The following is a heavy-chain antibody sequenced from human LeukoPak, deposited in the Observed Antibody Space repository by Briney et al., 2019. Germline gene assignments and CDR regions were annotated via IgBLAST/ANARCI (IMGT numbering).Heavy chain of an antibody. J-gene: IGHJ4*02. V-gene: IGHV4-39*01. CDR1: GGSISSGSYY. CDR2: IYYNGDT. D-gene: IGHD6-6*01. Sequence: SETLSLTCIVSGGSISSGSYYWGWIRQAPGKGLEWIGSIYYNGDTYYNPSLKSRVTISVDTSKKEFSLRLSSVTASDTAVYYCARHPPSAPMLRSSSRPFDYWGQGTLVTVSS. CDR3: ARHPPSAPMLRSSSRPFDY.